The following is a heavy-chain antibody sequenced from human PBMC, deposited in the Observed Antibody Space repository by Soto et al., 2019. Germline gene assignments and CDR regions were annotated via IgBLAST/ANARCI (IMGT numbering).Heavy chain of an antibody. D-gene: IGHD3-22*01. CDR3: AKGMYYYDSSGYRLFDY. CDR1: GFTFRNFA. CDR2: ISVSGGTT. J-gene: IGHJ4*02. Sequence: LRLSCAASGFTFRNFAMNWVRQAPGKGLEWVSGISVSGGTTYYADSVRGRFTVSRDNSKNSVFLQMNSPRAEDTAVYFCAKGMYYYDSSGYRLFDYWGQGTLVTVSS. V-gene: IGHV3-23*01.